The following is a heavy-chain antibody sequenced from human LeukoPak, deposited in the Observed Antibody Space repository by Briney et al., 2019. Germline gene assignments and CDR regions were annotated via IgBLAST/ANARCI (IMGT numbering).Heavy chain of an antibody. CDR2: ITPSGHT. CDR1: GFTFSIYG. CDR3: AKDGKTRNWNYFQAKPVY. J-gene: IGHJ4*02. V-gene: IGHV3-23*01. D-gene: IGHD1-7*01. Sequence: GGSLRLSCAASGFTFSIYGMNWVRQAPGKGLEWVSGITPSGHTYYAASVQGRFTIHRDNSKNTLYLQMNNLRAEDTAVYFCAKDGKTRNWNYFQAKPVYWGQGTLVTVSS.